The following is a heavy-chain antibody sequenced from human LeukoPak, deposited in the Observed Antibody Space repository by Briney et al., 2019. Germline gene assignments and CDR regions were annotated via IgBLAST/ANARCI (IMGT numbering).Heavy chain of an antibody. CDR2: ISGSGGST. CDR3: ARESRREGYNPAYYYYYYMDV. Sequence: PGGSLRLSCAASGFTFSSYGMSWVRQAPGKGLEWVSAISGSGGSTYYADSVKGRFTISRDNSKNTLYLQMNSLRAEDTAVYYCARESRREGYNPAYYYYYYMDVWGKGTTVTVS. CDR1: GFTFSSYG. D-gene: IGHD5-24*01. J-gene: IGHJ6*03. V-gene: IGHV3-23*01.